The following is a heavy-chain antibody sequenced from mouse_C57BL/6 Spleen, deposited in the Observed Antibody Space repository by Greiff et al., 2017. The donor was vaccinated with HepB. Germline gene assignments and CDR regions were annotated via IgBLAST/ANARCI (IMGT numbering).Heavy chain of an antibody. CDR1: GYTFTDYY. Sequence: EVQLQQSGPELVKPGASVKISCKASGYTFTDYYMNWVKQSHGKSLEWIGDINPNNGGTSYNQKFKGKATLTVDKSSSTAYMELRSLTSEDSAVYYLAVSNPFYAMDYWGQGTSVTVSS. CDR2: INPNNGGT. J-gene: IGHJ4*01. D-gene: IGHD2-5*01. V-gene: IGHV1-26*01. CDR3: AVSNPFYAMDY.